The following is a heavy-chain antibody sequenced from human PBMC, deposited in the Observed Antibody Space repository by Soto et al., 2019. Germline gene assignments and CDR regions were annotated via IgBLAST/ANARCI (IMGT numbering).Heavy chain of an antibody. CDR1: GYTFSNFW. J-gene: IGHJ4*02. V-gene: IGHV5-51*01. D-gene: IGHD6-13*01. CDR3: ARSPRSSPYFDY. Sequence: PGESLKISCHCSGYTFSNFWICWVRQLPWKGLEWMGIIYPGDHETRYSPSFHGKVTISADKSINTAYLQWNSLEASDTAFYFCARSPRSSPYFDYWGQGALVTVSS. CDR2: IYPGDHET.